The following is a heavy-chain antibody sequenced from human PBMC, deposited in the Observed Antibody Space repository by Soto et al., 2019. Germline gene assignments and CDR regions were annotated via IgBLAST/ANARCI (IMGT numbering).Heavy chain of an antibody. CDR2: IYPGDSDT. D-gene: IGHD5-12*01. V-gene: IGHV5-51*01. Sequence: PGESLKISCKGSGDRFTSYWIGWVRQMPGKGLEWMGIIYPGDSDTRYSPSFQGQVTISADKSISTAYLQWSSLKASDTAMYYCARHFSSIYSGYDIYYYYYMDVWGKGTTVTVSS. CDR3: ARHFSSIYSGYDIYYYYYMDV. CDR1: GDRFTSYW. J-gene: IGHJ6*03.